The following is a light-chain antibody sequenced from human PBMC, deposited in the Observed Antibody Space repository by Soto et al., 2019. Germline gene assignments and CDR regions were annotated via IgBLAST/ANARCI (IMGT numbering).Light chain of an antibody. J-gene: IGKJ1*01. CDR3: LQDYNYPRT. CDR1: QGIRND. Sequence: AIQMTQSPSSLCASVGDRVTIPCRASQGIRNDLGWYQQKPGNAPKLLIYAASSLQSGVPSRFSGSGSGTDFTLTISSLQPEDFATYYCLQDYNYPRTFGQGTKVDIK. V-gene: IGKV1-6*01. CDR2: AAS.